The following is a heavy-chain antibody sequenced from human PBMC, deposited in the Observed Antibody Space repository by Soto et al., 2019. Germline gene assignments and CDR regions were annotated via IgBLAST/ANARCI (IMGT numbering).Heavy chain of an antibody. D-gene: IGHD2-2*01. CDR3: ARELYQLQYYGMDV. Sequence: GASVKVSCKASGYTFTSYDINWVRQATGQGLEWMGWINPNSGGTNYAQKFQGWVTMTRDTSISTAYMELSRLRSDDTAVYYCARELYQLQYYGMDVWGQGTTVTVSS. J-gene: IGHJ6*02. CDR1: GYTFTSYD. V-gene: IGHV1-2*04. CDR2: INPNSGGT.